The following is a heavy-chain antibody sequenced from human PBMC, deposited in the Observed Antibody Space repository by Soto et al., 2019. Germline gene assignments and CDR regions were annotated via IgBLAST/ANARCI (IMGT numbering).Heavy chain of an antibody. D-gene: IGHD2-2*01. CDR1: GFSFSNYA. CDR3: ARGGPYQLLSDFDY. Sequence: EVQLVESGGILVQPGESLRLSCVASGFSFSNYAMHWVRQAPGKGLEFVSAISNNGGSTYYANSVKGRFTISRDNSENTLYLQMGSLRTDDLAVYYCARGGPYQLLSDFDYWGQGTLVTVSS. J-gene: IGHJ4*02. V-gene: IGHV3-64*01. CDR2: ISNNGGST.